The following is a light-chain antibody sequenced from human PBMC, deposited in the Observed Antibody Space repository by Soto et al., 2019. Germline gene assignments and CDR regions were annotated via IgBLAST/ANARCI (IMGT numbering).Light chain of an antibody. CDR3: QQYGSSSWT. V-gene: IGKV3-20*01. Sequence: EIVLTPSPGTLSLSPGERATLSCRASQSVSSSYLAWYQQKPGQAPRLLIYGASSRATGISDRFSGSGSGTDFTLTISRLEPEDFAVYYCQQYGSSSWTFGQGTKVDIK. CDR1: QSVSSSY. CDR2: GAS. J-gene: IGKJ1*01.